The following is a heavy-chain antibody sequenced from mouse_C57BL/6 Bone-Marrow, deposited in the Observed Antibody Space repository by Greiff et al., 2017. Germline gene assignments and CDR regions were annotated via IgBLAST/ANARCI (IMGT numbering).Heavy chain of an antibody. CDR2: IYPGSGST. CDR3: ARFPTVVASDWYCDV. Sequence: QVQLQQPGAELVKPGASVKMSCKASGYTFTSYWITWVKQRPGQRLAWIGDIYPGSGSTNYNEKFKSKATLTVDTSSSTAYLQLSSLTSEDSAVYYCARFPTVVASDWYCDVWGTGTTVTVSS. J-gene: IGHJ1*03. D-gene: IGHD1-1*01. CDR1: GYTFTSYW. V-gene: IGHV1-55*01.